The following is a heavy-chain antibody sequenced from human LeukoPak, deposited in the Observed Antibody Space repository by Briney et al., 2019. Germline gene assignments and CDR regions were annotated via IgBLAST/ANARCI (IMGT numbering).Heavy chain of an antibody. CDR3: ARDETLPYYEI. D-gene: IGHD3-3*01. CDR2: ISGSGGST. V-gene: IGHV3-23*01. Sequence: GGSLRLSCAASGFTFSSYAMSWVRQAPGKGLEWVSAISGSGGSTYYADSVKGRFTISRDNSKNTLYLQMNSLRAEDTAVYYCARDETLPYYEIWGQGTMVTVSS. CDR1: GFTFSSYA. J-gene: IGHJ3*02.